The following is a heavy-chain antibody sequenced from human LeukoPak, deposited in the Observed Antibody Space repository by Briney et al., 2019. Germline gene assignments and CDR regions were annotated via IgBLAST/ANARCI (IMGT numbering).Heavy chain of an antibody. CDR2: IKQDGSEM. D-gene: IGHD1-26*01. J-gene: IGHJ5*02. Sequence: GGSLRLSCAASGFTFSGYWMSWVRQAPGKGLEWVANIKQDGSEMYYLDSVKGRFIISRDNAKNSLCLQMNSLRAEDTAVYYCARDRGIVAQFDPWGQGTLVTVSS. V-gene: IGHV3-7*01. CDR1: GFTFSGYW. CDR3: ARDRGIVAQFDP.